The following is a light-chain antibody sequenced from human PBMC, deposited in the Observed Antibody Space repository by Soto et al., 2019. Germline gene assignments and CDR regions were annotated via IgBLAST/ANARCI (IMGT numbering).Light chain of an antibody. CDR1: QSASSSY. J-gene: IGKJ1*01. CDR3: KQYSSSPGT. V-gene: IGKV3-20*01. Sequence: EIVLTQSPGTLSLSPGERATLSCRASQSASSSYLAWYQQKPGQAPRLLIYGASSRATGIPDRFSGSGSGKDLTRTISRLEPEDFAVYYCKQYSSSPGTFGQGTKVEIK. CDR2: GAS.